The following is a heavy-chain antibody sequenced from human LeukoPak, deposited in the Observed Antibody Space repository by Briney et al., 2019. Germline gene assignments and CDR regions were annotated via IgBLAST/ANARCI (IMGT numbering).Heavy chain of an antibody. J-gene: IGHJ3*02. D-gene: IGHD3-3*01. CDR2: ISGSGGST. CDR1: GFTFSSYA. V-gene: IGHV3-23*01. CDR3: AKIGQRGGFFWGGYYRGDAFDI. Sequence: GGSLRLSCAASGFTFSSYAMSWVRQAPGKGLEWVSAISGSGGSTYYADSVKGRFTISRDNSKNTLYLQMNSLRAEDTAVYYCAKIGQRGGFFWGGYYRGDAFDIWGKGTMVTVSS.